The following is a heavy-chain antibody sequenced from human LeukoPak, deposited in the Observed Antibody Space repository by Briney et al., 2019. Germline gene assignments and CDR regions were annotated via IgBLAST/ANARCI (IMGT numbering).Heavy chain of an antibody. D-gene: IGHD3-22*01. CDR1: GVSISGYF. J-gene: IGHJ4*02. V-gene: IGHV4-4*07. CDR3: ARQGVTSGYDY. Sequence: SETLSLTCTVSGVSISGYFWNWIRQPAGGRLEYIGRIYGSGTTTYNPSLKSRVVMSFDTSKNQFSLKLTSVTAADTAVYYCARQGVTSGYDYWGQGTLVTVSS. CDR2: IYGSGTT.